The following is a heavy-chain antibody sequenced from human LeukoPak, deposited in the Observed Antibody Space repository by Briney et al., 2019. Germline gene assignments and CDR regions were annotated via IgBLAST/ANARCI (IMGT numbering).Heavy chain of an antibody. CDR3: AKDRYYYDSSGYYYLDY. CDR1: KFTFTNYG. CDR2: ISYDGSNK. D-gene: IGHD3-22*01. J-gene: IGHJ4*02. V-gene: IGHV3-30*18. Sequence: PGRSLRLSCAASKFTFTNYGMHWVRQAPGKGLEWVAVISYDGSNKYYADSVKGRFTISRDNSKNTLYLQMNSLRAEDTAVYYCAKDRYYYDSSGYYYLDYWGQGTLVTVSS.